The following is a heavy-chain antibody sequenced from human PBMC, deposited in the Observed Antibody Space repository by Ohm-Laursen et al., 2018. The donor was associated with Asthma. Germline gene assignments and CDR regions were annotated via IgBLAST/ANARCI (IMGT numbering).Heavy chain of an antibody. V-gene: IGHV3-30-3*01. J-gene: IGHJ4*02. Sequence: SLRLSCSASGFTFRSYAMHWVRQAPGKGLEWVAVGGSYYDGGLKYYADSVNGRFTVSRDDSKNTLYLQMNSLRPDDTAVYYCARDGYYYDSSGYYGHWGQGSLVIVSS. D-gene: IGHD3-22*01. CDR3: ARDGYYYDSSGYYGH. CDR1: GFTFRSYA. CDR2: GGSYYDGGLK.